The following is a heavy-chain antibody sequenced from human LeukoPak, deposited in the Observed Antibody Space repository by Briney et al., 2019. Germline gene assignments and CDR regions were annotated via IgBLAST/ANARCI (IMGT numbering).Heavy chain of an antibody. CDR3: ARDMAPGGGPGDYYGVDV. V-gene: IGHV3-30-3*01. D-gene: IGHD7-27*01. J-gene: IGHJ6*02. Sequence: PGGSLRLSCAASGFTLSRYAINWVRQAPGKGLEWVAVISYDGSNKYYADSVKGRFTISRDNSKNTLWLQMNSLRSEDTAVYYCARDMAPGGGPGDYYGVDVWGQGTTVTVSS. CDR1: GFTLSRYA. CDR2: ISYDGSNK.